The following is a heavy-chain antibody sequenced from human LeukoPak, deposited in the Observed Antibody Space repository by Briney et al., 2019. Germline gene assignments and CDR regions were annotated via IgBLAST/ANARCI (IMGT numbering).Heavy chain of an antibody. CDR1: GFTLSGSA. CDR2: IRSKANNYAT. CDR3: TTGSAY. J-gene: IGHJ4*02. D-gene: IGHD1-14*01. V-gene: IGHV3-73*01. Sequence: GGSLRLSCAASGFTLSGSAMYWVRQASGKGLEWVGRIRSKANNYATEYAASVKGRITISRDDSKNTAYLQMNSLKTEDTAVYYCTTGSAYWGQGTLVTVSS.